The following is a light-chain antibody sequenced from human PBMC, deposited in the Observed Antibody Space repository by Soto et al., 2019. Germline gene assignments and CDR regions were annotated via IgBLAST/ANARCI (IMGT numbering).Light chain of an antibody. CDR1: SSDVGGYNY. CDR3: SSYTSSSTL. Sequence: QSALAQPASVSGSPGQSITISCTGTSSDVGGYNYVSWYQQHPGKAPKLMIYAVTDRPSGVSSRFSGSKSGNTASLTVSGLQAEDEADYYCSSYTSSSTLVGTANKVTV. CDR2: AVT. V-gene: IGLV2-14*01. J-gene: IGLJ1*01.